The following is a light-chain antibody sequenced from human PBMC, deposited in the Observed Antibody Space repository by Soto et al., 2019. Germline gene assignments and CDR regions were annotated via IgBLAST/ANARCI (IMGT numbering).Light chain of an antibody. V-gene: IGLV2-8*01. CDR2: EVT. CDR3: SSYAGSSYV. J-gene: IGLJ1*01. CDR1: SSDVGGYNY. Sequence: VLTQPPSASGSPGQSVTISCTGTSSDVGGYNYVSWYQQHPGKAPKLIIYEVTKRPSGVPDRFSGSKSGSTASLTVSGLQADDEADYYCSSYAGSSYVFGTGTKVTVL.